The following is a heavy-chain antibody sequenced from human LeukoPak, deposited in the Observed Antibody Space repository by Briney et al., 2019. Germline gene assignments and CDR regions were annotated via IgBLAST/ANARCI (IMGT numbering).Heavy chain of an antibody. CDR2: IYYSGST. CDR1: GGSFSGYY. J-gene: IGHJ4*02. Sequence: SETLSLTCAVYGGSFSGYYWSWIRQPPGKGLEWIGYIYYSGSTNYNPSLKSRVTMSIDTSKNQFSLKLGSVTAADTAVYYCARWSGYALDWGQGTLVTVSS. D-gene: IGHD2-2*01. V-gene: IGHV4-59*01. CDR3: ARWSGYALD.